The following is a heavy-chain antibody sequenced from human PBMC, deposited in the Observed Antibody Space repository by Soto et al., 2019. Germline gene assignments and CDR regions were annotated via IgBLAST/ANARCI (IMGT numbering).Heavy chain of an antibody. CDR1: GFTFSSYA. V-gene: IGHV3-30-3*01. J-gene: IGHJ6*02. D-gene: IGHD5-18*01. CDR2: ISYDGSNK. CDR3: ARELRGYSTNSYYYYGMDV. Sequence: SGGSLRLSCAASGFTFSSYAMHWVRQAPGKGLEWVAVISYDGSNKYYADSVKGRFTISRDNSKNTLYLQMNSLRAEDTAVYYCARELRGYSTNSYYYYGMDVWGQGTTVTVS.